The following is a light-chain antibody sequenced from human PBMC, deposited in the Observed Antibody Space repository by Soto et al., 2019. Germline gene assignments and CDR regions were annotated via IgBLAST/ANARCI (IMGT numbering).Light chain of an antibody. CDR3: QQYQNLWT. V-gene: IGKV3-15*01. J-gene: IGKJ1*01. CDR1: HYVYSN. Sequence: EIVMTQSPATLSVSPGERATLSCTASHYVYSNVAWFQQRPGQAPRLLIYRASARATGTPARFSGGGSGTEFTLTITSLQSEDFELYYCQQYQNLWTFGQGTEVEI. CDR2: RAS.